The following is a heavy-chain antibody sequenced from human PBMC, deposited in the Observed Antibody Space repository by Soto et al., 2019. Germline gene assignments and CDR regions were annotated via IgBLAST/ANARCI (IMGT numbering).Heavy chain of an antibody. J-gene: IGHJ4*02. CDR3: ARLTGLRRYFDWEYKLDY. V-gene: IGHV2-5*02. Sequence: QITLKESGPTLVKPTQTLTLTCTFSGFSLNSGGVGVNWIRQPPGKALEWLAIIYGDGDKRYSPSLKRRLTITKDTAKNQVVLIMTNMDPVDTATYYCARLTGLRRYFDWEYKLDYWGQGTLVTVSS. CDR2: IYGDGDK. CDR1: GFSLNSGGVG. D-gene: IGHD3-9*01.